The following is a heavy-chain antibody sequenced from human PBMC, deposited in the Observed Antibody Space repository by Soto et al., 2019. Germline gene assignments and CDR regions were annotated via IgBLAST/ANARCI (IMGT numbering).Heavy chain of an antibody. J-gene: IGHJ4*02. CDR3: AKVIVEWELLNAFDS. CDR1: GFTFSSYS. D-gene: IGHD1-26*01. Sequence: GGSLRLSCVASGFTFSSYSVNWVRQAPGMGLEWVSSISSANAYIYYADSVKGRFTISRDNAKNSLFLRMSSLRAEDTAIYYCAKVIVEWELLNAFDSWGQGTLVTVCS. CDR2: ISSANAYI. V-gene: IGHV3-21*01.